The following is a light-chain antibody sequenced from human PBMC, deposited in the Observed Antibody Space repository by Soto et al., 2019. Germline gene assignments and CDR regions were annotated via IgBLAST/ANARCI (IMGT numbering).Light chain of an antibody. CDR3: VSYTSSTTYV. CDR2: DVA. V-gene: IGLV2-11*01. J-gene: IGLJ1*01. CDR1: SSDVGGYNY. Sequence: QSVLTQPRSVSGSPGQSVTISCTGTSSDVGGYNYVSWYQQHPGKAPKLIIYDVANRPSGVSNRFSGSKSGSTASLIISRLQTEDEADYYCVSYTSSTTYVFGTGTKVTVL.